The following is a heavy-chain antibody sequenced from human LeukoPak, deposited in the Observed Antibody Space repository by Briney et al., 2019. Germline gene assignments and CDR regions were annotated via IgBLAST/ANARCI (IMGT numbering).Heavy chain of an antibody. J-gene: IGHJ3*02. V-gene: IGHV4-34*01. Sequence: PSETLSLTCAVYGGSFSGYYWSWIRQPPGKGLEWIGEINHSGSTNYNPSLKSRVTISVDTSKNQFSLKLSSVTAADTAVCYCARFRYGITGTYDAFDIWGQGTMVTVSS. CDR3: ARFRYGITGTYDAFDI. CDR2: INHSGST. D-gene: IGHD1-20*01. CDR1: GGSFSGYY.